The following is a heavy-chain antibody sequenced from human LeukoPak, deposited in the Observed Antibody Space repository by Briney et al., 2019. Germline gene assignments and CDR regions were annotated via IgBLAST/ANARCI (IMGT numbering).Heavy chain of an antibody. Sequence: GGSLRLSCAASGFTFDDYGMSWVRQAPGKGLEWVSGINWNGGSTGYADSVEGRFTISRDNAKNSLYLQMNSLRAEDTALYYCARAQLELYSSGWYYMDVWGKGTTVTVSS. V-gene: IGHV3-20*04. D-gene: IGHD1-1*01. J-gene: IGHJ6*03. CDR2: INWNGGST. CDR1: GFTFDDYG. CDR3: ARAQLELYSSGWYYMDV.